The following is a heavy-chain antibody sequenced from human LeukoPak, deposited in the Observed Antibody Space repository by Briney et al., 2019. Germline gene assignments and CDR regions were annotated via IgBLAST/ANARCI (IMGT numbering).Heavy chain of an antibody. Sequence: PGGSLRLSCAASGFTFSSYWMHWVRQAPGKGLVWVSRINSDGSSTSYADSVKGRFTISRDNAKNTLYLQMNSLRAEDTAVYYCAREEGYGGYYSTSKSGAFDIWGQGTMVTVSS. CDR2: INSDGSST. V-gene: IGHV3-74*01. D-gene: IGHD4-17*01. J-gene: IGHJ3*02. CDR1: GFTFSSYW. CDR3: AREEGYGGYYSTSKSGAFDI.